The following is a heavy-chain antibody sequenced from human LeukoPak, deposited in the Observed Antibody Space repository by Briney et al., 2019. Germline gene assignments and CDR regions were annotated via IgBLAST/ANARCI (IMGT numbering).Heavy chain of an antibody. D-gene: IGHD3-22*01. CDR2: IYYSGST. CDR1: GGSISSSSYY. J-gene: IGHJ4*02. V-gene: IGHV4-39*07. CDR3: ARITYYYDSSGYHPYYFDF. Sequence: PSETLSLTCTVSGGSISSSSYYWGWLRQPPGKGLEWIGSIYYSGSTYYNPSLKSRVTISVDTSKNHFSLKLSSVTAADTAVYYCARITYYYDSSGYHPYYFDFWGQGTLVSVS.